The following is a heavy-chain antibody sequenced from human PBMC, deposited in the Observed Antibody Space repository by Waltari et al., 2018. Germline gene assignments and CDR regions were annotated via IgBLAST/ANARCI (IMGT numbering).Heavy chain of an antibody. V-gene: IGHV3-7*01. CDR1: GFPFSRDW. J-gene: IGHJ4*02. CDR3: ARFGVEAGLDG. D-gene: IGHD3-3*01. Sequence: EVQLVVSGGGLVRPGGSLRLSCAASGFPFSRDWMSWVRQAPGKGLEFVVNIKPDGGEKFYADAVKGRFTSARDNARNSLYLQMTSLRVEDTAVYYCARFGVEAGLDGWGQGTLVTVSS. CDR2: IKPDGGEK.